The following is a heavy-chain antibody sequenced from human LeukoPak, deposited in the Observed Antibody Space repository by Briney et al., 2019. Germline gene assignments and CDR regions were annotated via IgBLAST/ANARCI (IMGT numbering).Heavy chain of an antibody. V-gene: IGHV1-69*13. CDR3: ARVEYCNVGNCYFRPGAY. Sequence: SVKVSCKASGGTFSSYAISWVRQAPGQGLEWMGGIIPIFGTANYAQKFQGRVTITADESTTTAYMELRNLRSDDTAVYYCARVEYCNVGNCYFRPGAYWGQGTLVTVSS. J-gene: IGHJ4*02. CDR1: GGTFSSYA. CDR2: IIPIFGTA. D-gene: IGHD2-15*01.